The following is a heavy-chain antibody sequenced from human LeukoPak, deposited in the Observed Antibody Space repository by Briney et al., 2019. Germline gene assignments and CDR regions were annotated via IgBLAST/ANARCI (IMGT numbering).Heavy chain of an antibody. V-gene: IGHV1-2*06. CDR3: ARAAAAGTINFDY. CDR2: INPNSGGT. Sequence: GASVKVSCKASGYTFTGYYMHWVRQAPGQGLEWMGRINPNSGGTNYAQKFQGRVTMTRETPISTAYMELSRLRSDDTAVYYCARAAAAGTINFDYWGQGTLVTVSS. J-gene: IGHJ4*02. D-gene: IGHD6-13*01. CDR1: GYTFTGYY.